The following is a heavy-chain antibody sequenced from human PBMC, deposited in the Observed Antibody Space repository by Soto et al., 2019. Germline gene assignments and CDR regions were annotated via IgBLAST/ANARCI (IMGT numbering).Heavy chain of an antibody. J-gene: IGHJ5*02. CDR2: IIPIFGTA. V-gene: IGHV1-69*12. CDR3: ARFHGDYSTWNWFDP. Sequence: QVQLVQSGAEVKKPGSSVKVSCKASGGTFSSYAISWVRQAPGQGLEWMGGIIPIFGTANYAQKFQGRVTIXXDXSXXTAYMELSSLRSEDTAVYYCARFHGDYSTWNWFDPWGQGTLVTVSS. CDR1: GGTFSSYA. D-gene: IGHD4-17*01.